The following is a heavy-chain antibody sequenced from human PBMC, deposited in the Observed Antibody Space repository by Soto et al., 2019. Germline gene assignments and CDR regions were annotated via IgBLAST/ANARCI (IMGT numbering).Heavy chain of an antibody. CDR2: ISGSGGST. J-gene: IGHJ4*02. CDR1: GFTFSSYA. Sequence: EVQLLESGGGLVQPGGSLRLSCAASGFTFSSYAMSWVRQAPGKGLEWVSAISGSGGSTYYADSVKGRFTISRDNSKNTLYLQMNSLRAEDTAVYYCAKSAHVVLVAATPYFDYWGQGTLVTVSS. D-gene: IGHD2-15*01. V-gene: IGHV3-23*01. CDR3: AKSAHVVLVAATPYFDY.